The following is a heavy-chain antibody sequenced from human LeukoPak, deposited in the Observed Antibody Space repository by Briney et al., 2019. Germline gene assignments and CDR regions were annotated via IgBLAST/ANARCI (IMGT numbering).Heavy chain of an antibody. J-gene: IGHJ4*02. CDR1: GYTFTGYY. CDR3: ARDDLTSRELLM. CDR2: INPNSGGT. D-gene: IGHD1-7*01. Sequence: ASVKVSCKASGYTFTGYYMHWVRQAPGQGLEWMGWINPNSGGTNYAQKFQGRVTMTRDTSISTAYMELSRLRSDDTAVYYCARDDLTSRELLMWGQGTLVTVSS. V-gene: IGHV1-2*02.